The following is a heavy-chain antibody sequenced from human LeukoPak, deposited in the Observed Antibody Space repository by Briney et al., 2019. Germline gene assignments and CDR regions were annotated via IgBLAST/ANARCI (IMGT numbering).Heavy chain of an antibody. Sequence: ASVKVSCKASGYTFTGYYMHWVRQAPGQGLERMGWINPNSGGTNYAQKFQGRVTMTRDTSISTAYMELSRLRSDDTAVYYCARAGCRSTSCYTRLVYWGQGTLVTVSS. V-gene: IGHV1-2*02. CDR3: ARAGCRSTSCYTRLVY. CDR1: GYTFTGYY. D-gene: IGHD2-2*02. CDR2: INPNSGGT. J-gene: IGHJ4*02.